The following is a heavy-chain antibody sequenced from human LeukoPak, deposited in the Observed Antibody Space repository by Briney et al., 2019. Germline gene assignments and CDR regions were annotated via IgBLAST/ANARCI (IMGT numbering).Heavy chain of an antibody. V-gene: IGHV1-18*01. CDR2: ISAYNGNT. CDR1: GYTFTSYG. CDR3: ARVGVRYFDWLPDAFDI. Sequence: ASVKVSCKASGYTFTSYGISWVRQAPGQGLEWMGWISAYNGNTNYAQKLQGRVTMTTDTSTSTAYMELRSLRSDDTAVYYCARVGVRYFDWLPDAFDIWGQGTMVTVS. D-gene: IGHD3-9*01. J-gene: IGHJ3*02.